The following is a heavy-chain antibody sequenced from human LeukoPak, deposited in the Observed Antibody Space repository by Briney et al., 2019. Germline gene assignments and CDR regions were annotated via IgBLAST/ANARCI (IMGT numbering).Heavy chain of an antibody. CDR3: AELGITMIGGV. Sequence: GGSLRLSCAASGFTFSSYAMHWVRQAPGKGLEWVAVISYDGSNKYYADSVKGRFTISRDNAKNSLYLQMNSLRAEDTAVYYCAELGITMIGGVWAKGTTVTISS. J-gene: IGHJ6*04. D-gene: IGHD3-10*02. V-gene: IGHV3-30*04. CDR1: GFTFSSYA. CDR2: ISYDGSNK.